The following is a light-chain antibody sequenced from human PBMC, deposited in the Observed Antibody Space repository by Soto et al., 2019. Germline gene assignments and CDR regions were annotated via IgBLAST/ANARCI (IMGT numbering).Light chain of an antibody. J-gene: IGLJ3*02. Sequence: QSALTQPSSVSGSPGQSVTISCTGTNSDVGGYNFVSWYQQLPGKAPKLMISAVSQRPSGVPDRFSGSKSGNTASLTISGLQADDEADYFCCSYTASDIWVFGGGTKLTVL. CDR3: CSYTASDIWV. CDR1: NSDVGGYNF. V-gene: IGLV2-11*01. CDR2: AVS.